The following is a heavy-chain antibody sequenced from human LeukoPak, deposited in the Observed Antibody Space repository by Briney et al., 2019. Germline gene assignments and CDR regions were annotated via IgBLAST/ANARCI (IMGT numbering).Heavy chain of an antibody. J-gene: IGHJ4*02. CDR1: GYTFTGYY. V-gene: IGHV1-2*02. D-gene: IGHD7-27*01. CDR2: INPNSGGT. CDR3: ARAGGRNWDTLDFDY. Sequence: GASVKVSCKASGYTFTGYYMHWVRQAPGQGREWMGWINPNSGGTNYAQKFQGRVTMTRDTSISTAYMELRRLRSDDTAVYYCARAGGRNWDTLDFDYWGQGTLVTVSS.